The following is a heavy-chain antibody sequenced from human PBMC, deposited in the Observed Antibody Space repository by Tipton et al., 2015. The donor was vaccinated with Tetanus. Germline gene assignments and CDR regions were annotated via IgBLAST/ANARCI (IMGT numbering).Heavy chain of an antibody. CDR2: INTDNGNT. CDR3: AREDYVTAVDY. D-gene: IGHD2-21*02. CDR1: GYTFTGYY. Sequence: QVQLVQSGAEVKKPGASVKVSCKASGYTFTGYYIHWVRQAPGQGLEWMGWINTDNGNTNYAQKFQGRVTVTTDTSTTTAYMELRSLRSDDTALYYCAREDYVTAVDYWGQGTLVTVSS. V-gene: IGHV1-18*04. J-gene: IGHJ4*02.